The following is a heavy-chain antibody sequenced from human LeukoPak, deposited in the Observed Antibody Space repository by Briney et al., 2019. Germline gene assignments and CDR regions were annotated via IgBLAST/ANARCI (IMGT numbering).Heavy chain of an antibody. CDR3: ARARGIVVVPADDAFDI. CDR2: ISAYNGNT. D-gene: IGHD2-2*01. J-gene: IGHJ3*02. V-gene: IGHV1-18*01. Sequence: ASVKVSCKASGYTFTSYGISWVRQAPGQGLEWMGWISAYNGNTNYAQKLQGRVTMTTDTSTSTAYMELRSLRSDDTAVYYCARARGIVVVPADDAFDIWGQGTMVTVSS. CDR1: GYTFTSYG.